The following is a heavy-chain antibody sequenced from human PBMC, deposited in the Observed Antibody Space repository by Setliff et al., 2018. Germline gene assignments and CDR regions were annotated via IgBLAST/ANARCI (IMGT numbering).Heavy chain of an antibody. CDR1: GYSLKDSS. CDR2: IIPIFGTA. V-gene: IGHV1-69*13. Sequence: ASVKVSCKVSGYSLKDSSMHWVRQVPGKGLEWMGGIIPIFGTANYAQKFQGRVTITADESTSTAYMELSSLRSEDTAVYYCARGVCSGGSCGYYYYYYMDVWGKGTTVTVSS. D-gene: IGHD2-15*01. CDR3: ARGVCSGGSCGYYYYYYMDV. J-gene: IGHJ6*03.